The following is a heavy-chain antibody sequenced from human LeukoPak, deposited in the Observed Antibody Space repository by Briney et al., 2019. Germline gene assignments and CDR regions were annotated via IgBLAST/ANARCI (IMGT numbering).Heavy chain of an antibody. V-gene: IGHV4-61*02. CDR2: IYTSGST. Sequence: SETLSLTCTVSGGSISSGDYYWSWIRQPAGKGLEWIGRIYTSGSTYYNPSLKSRVTISVDTSKNQFSLKLSSVTAADTAVYYCARLDDSSGYFHWGQGTLVTVSS. D-gene: IGHD3-22*01. CDR3: ARLDDSSGYFH. J-gene: IGHJ4*02. CDR1: GGSISSGDYY.